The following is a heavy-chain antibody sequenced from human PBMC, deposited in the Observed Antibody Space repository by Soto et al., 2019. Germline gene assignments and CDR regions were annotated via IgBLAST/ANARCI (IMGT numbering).Heavy chain of an antibody. CDR2: INSDGSST. CDR1: GFTCGSYG. CDR3: ARVRSSSGYESYYYYYGMDV. J-gene: IGHJ6*02. D-gene: IGHD6-13*01. V-gene: IGHV3-74*01. Sequence: GGSLRLPRTASGFTCGSYGMHWVRQAPGKGLVWVSRINSDGSSTSYAASVKGRFTISRDNDKNTLYLQMNSLRAEDTAVYYCARVRSSSGYESYYYYYGMDVWGQGTTVTVSS.